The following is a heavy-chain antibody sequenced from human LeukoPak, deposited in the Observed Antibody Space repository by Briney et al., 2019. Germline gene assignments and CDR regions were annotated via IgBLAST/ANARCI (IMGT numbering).Heavy chain of an antibody. CDR1: GFTVSSNY. CDR3: ARESGVKVAGSAFDI. CDR2: IYSGGST. Sequence: GGSRRLSCAASGFTVSSNYMSWVRQAPGKGLEWVSVIYSGGSTYYADSVKGRFTISRDNSKNTLYLQMNSLRAEDTAVYYCARESGVKVAGSAFDIWGQGTMVTVSS. D-gene: IGHD6-19*01. V-gene: IGHV3-66*01. J-gene: IGHJ3*02.